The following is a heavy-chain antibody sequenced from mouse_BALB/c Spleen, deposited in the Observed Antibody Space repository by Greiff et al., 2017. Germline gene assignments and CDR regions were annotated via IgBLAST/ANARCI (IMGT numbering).Heavy chain of an antibody. CDR2: IWGDGST. CDR1: GFSFTGYG. Sequence: VMLVESGPGLVAPSQCLSITCTVSGFSFTGYGVNWVRQPPGKGLEWLGMIWGDGSTDYNSALKSRLSISKDNSKSQVFLKMNSLQTDDTARYYCDREGYYAMDYWGQGTSVTVSA. CDR3: DREGYYAMDY. J-gene: IGHJ4*01. V-gene: IGHV2-6-7*01.